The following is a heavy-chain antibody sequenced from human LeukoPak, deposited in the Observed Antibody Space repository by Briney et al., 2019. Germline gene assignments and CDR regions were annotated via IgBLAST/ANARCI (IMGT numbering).Heavy chain of an antibody. Sequence: PSETLSLTCTVSGGSISSSSYYWGWIRQPPGKGLEWIGSIYYSGSTYYNPSLKSRVTISVDTSKNQFSLKLSSVTAADTAVYYRARAVGSFDWLPLFDYWGQGTLVTVSS. D-gene: IGHD3-9*01. CDR3: ARAVGSFDWLPLFDY. V-gene: IGHV4-39*07. CDR2: IYYSGST. J-gene: IGHJ4*02. CDR1: GGSISSSSYY.